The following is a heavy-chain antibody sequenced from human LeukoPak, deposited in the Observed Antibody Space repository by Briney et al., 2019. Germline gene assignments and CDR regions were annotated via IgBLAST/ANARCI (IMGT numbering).Heavy chain of an antibody. CDR1: GGSISSYY. Sequence: SETLSLTCTVSGGSISSYYWSWIRQPPGKGLEWIGYIYYSGSTNYNPSLKSRVTISVDTSKNQFSLKLSSVTAADTAVYYCARATMGPTSFDFWGQGTLVTVSS. CDR2: IYYSGST. J-gene: IGHJ4*02. D-gene: IGHD1-26*01. CDR3: ARATMGPTSFDF. V-gene: IGHV4-59*01.